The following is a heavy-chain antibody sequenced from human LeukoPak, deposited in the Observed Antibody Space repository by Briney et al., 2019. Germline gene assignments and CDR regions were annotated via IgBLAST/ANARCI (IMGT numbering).Heavy chain of an antibody. V-gene: IGHV4-59*01. D-gene: IGHD3-10*01. CDR2: IYYSGST. CDR3: ARGNKDYYYGSGSYRFDY. J-gene: IGHJ4*02. CDR1: GGSISSYY. Sequence: SETLSLTCTVSGGSISSYYWSWIRQPPGKGLEWIGYIYYSGSTNYNPSLKSRVTISVDTSKNQFSLKPSSVTAADTAVYYCARGNKDYYYGSGSYRFDYWGQGTLVTVSS.